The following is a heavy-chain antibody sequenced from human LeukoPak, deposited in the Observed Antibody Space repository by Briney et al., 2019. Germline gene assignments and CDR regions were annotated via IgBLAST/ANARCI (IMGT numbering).Heavy chain of an antibody. CDR1: GFTVSSNY. V-gene: IGHV3-53*01. J-gene: IGHJ4*02. CDR3: AKDERQLPLYN. D-gene: IGHD6-13*01. Sequence: GGSLRLSCAVSGFTVSSNYMSWVRQAPGKGLEWVSLIYSGGGTYYADSVRGRFTISRDNSKNTLFLQMNSLRAEDTAVYYCAKDERQLPLYNWGQGTLVTVSS. CDR2: IYSGGGT.